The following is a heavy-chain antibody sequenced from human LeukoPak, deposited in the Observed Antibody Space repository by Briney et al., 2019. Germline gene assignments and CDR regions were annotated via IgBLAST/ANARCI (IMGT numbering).Heavy chain of an antibody. V-gene: IGHV1-46*01. CDR1: GYTFTSYY. D-gene: IGHD4-23*01. CDR2: INPSGGST. J-gene: IGHJ4*02. CDR3: ARDSMVVTLDY. Sequence: ASVKVSCKASGYTFTSYYIHWVRQAPGQGLEWMGIINPSGGSTSYAQKFQGRVTTTRDTSTSTVYMELSSLRSEDTAVYYCARDSMVVTLDYWGQGTLVTVSS.